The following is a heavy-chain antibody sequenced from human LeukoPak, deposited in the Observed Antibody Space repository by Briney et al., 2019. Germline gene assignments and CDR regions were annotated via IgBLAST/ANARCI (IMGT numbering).Heavy chain of an antibody. CDR2: INHSGST. CDR1: GVSFSGYY. V-gene: IGHV4-34*01. D-gene: IGHD6-19*01. J-gene: IGHJ4*02. Sequence: SETLSLTCAIYGVSFSGYYWSWIRQPPGKGLEWIGEINHSGSTNYNPSLKSRVTISVDTSKDQFSLKLSSVTAADTAVYYCARGRTSNGWYRDYWGQGTLVTVSS. CDR3: ARGRTSNGWYRDY.